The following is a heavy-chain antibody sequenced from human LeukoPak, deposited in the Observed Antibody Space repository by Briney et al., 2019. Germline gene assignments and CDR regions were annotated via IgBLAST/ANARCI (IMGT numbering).Heavy chain of an antibody. CDR1: GYTFTSYD. J-gene: IGHJ6*03. CDR2: MNPNSGNT. V-gene: IGHV1-8*01. CDR3: AKTIAAIALRYYMDV. Sequence: ASVKVSCKASGYTFTSYDINWVRQATGQGLEWMGWMNPNSGNTGYAQKFQGRVTMTRNTSISTAYMELNSLRSEDTAVYYCAKTIAAIALRYYMDVWGKGTTVTVSS. D-gene: IGHD6-13*01.